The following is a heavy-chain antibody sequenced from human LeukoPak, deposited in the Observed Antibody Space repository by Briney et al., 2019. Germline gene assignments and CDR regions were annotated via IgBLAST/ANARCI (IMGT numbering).Heavy chain of an antibody. J-gene: IGHJ5*02. Sequence: SQTLSLTCTVSGGSISSGSYYWSWIRQPPGKGLEWIGEINHSGSTNYNPSLKSRVTISVDTSKNQFSLKLSSVTAADTAVYYCARGLGPGYSSSWYRRGYNWFDPWGQGTLVTVSS. CDR2: INHSGST. D-gene: IGHD6-13*01. V-gene: IGHV4-39*07. CDR3: ARGLGPGYSSSWYRRGYNWFDP. CDR1: GGSISSGSYY.